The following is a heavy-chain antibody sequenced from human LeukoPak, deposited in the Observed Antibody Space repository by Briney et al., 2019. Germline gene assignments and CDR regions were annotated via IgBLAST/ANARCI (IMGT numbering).Heavy chain of an antibody. V-gene: IGHV1-69*02. Sequence: ASVKVSCKASGVTFSSYTISWVRQAPGQGLEWMGRIIPILGIANYAQKFQGRVTITADKSTSTAYMELSSLRSEDTAVYYCAGGGSSGYPQDYWGQGTLVTVSS. D-gene: IGHD3-22*01. J-gene: IGHJ4*02. CDR1: GVTFSSYT. CDR3: AGGGSSGYPQDY. CDR2: IIPILGIA.